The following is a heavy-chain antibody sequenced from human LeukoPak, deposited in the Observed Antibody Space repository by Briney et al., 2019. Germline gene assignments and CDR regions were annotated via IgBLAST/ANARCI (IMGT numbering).Heavy chain of an antibody. CDR1: GFTFSSHN. J-gene: IGHJ4*02. D-gene: IGHD3-22*01. CDR2: ISSSYNTI. Sequence: GGSLRLSCVASGFTFSSHNMNWVRQAPGKGLEWVSYISSSYNTIYYRDSVQGRFIISRDNAKNSLSLQMNSLRAKDSGTYYCARATSDSSGYPVSDFWGQGTLVTVSS. CDR3: ARATSDSSGYPVSDF. V-gene: IGHV3-48*03.